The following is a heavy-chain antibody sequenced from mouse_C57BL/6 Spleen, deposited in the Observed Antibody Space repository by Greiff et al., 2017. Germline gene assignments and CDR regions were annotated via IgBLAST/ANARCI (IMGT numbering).Heavy chain of an antibody. D-gene: IGHD1-1*01. CDR1: GYTFTEYT. CDR2: FYPGSGSI. Sequence: VQLQQSGAELVKPGASVKLSCKASGYTFTEYTIHWVKQRSGQGLEWIGWFYPGSGSIKDNEKFKDKATLTADKSSSTVYMELSRLTSEDSAVYFCARHGDYGSSYEGYYAMDYWGQGTSVTVSS. CDR3: ARHGDYGSSYEGYYAMDY. V-gene: IGHV1-62-2*01. J-gene: IGHJ4*01.